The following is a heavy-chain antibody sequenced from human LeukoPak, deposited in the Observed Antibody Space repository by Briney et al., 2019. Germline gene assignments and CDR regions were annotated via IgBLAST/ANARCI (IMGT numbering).Heavy chain of an antibody. V-gene: IGHV3-66*02. CDR1: GFTVNNKY. D-gene: IGHD5-12*01. Sequence: GGSLRLSCAASGFTVNNKYMTWVRQAPGKGLEWVSLIYNDGRTYYADSVKGRCTISRDNSKNTLYLQMKSLRAEDTAVYYCAKGGGYEAQYYYYYLDVWGKGTTVAISS. CDR3: AKGGGYEAQYYYYYLDV. J-gene: IGHJ6*03. CDR2: IYNDGRT.